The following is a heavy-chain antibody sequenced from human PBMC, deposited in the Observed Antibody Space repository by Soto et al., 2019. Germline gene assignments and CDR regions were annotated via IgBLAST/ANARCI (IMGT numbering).Heavy chain of an antibody. D-gene: IGHD2-8*01. CDR3: ATRAWNGASYFDS. Sequence: ASVKVSCKVSGYTLTELSMHWVRQAPGKGLEWMGGFDPEDGETIYAQKFQGRVTMTEDTSTDPAYMELSSLRSEDPAVYYCATRAWNGASYFDSWGKGTLVTVSS. V-gene: IGHV1-24*01. J-gene: IGHJ4*02. CDR1: GYTLTELS. CDR2: FDPEDGET.